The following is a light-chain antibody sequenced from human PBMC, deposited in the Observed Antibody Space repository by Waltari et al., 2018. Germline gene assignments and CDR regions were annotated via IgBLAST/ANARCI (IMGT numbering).Light chain of an antibody. J-gene: IGKJ1*01. CDR1: QSVGRT. Sequence: EIVLTQSPGTLSLSPGERATLSSRASQSVGRTLAGYQHRPGQAPRLLLYGASSRAADSPDRVAGSGTGTDFSLTINRLEPEDFAVYYCQHYLRLPVSFGQGTKVEIK. CDR3: QHYLRLPVS. V-gene: IGKV3-20*01. CDR2: GAS.